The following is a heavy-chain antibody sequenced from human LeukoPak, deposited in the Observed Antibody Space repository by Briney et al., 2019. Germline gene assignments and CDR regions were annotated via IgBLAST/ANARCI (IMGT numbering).Heavy chain of an antibody. CDR2: IRSDGTNQ. V-gene: IGHV3-33*06. CDR1: GFTFSNYG. Sequence: GGSLRLSCAASGFTFSNYGMHWVRQAPGKGLEWMAVIRSDGTNQWYGVSVKDRFTISRDNSKYTLYLQMNSLRLDDTAVYYCAKERESGSNYYYYGLDVWGQGTTVTVSS. CDR3: AKERESGSNYYYYGLDV. J-gene: IGHJ6*02. D-gene: IGHD3-10*01.